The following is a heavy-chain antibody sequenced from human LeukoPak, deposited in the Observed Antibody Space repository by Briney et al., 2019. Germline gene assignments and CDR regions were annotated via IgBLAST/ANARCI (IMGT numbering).Heavy chain of an antibody. Sequence: PSETLSLTCTVSGDSISSNYWGWIRQPPGKGLDRIGYIYDSWNTKYDPSLKGRVTISGDTSKNLFSLELTSVTAADTAVYYCATCRDEFADYGFTSWGQGFLVTVSS. CDR2: IYDSWNT. CDR3: ATCRDEFADYGFTS. J-gene: IGHJ5*02. D-gene: IGHD4-17*01. V-gene: IGHV4-59*01. CDR1: GDSISSNY.